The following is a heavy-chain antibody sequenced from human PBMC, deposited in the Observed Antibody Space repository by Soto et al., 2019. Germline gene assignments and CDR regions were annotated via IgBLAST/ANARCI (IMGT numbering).Heavy chain of an antibody. CDR2: IKQDGSEK. V-gene: IGHV3-7*01. CDR1: GFTFSSYW. CDR3: ARDRFGTSLIGPYYFDY. Sequence: GGSLRLSCAASGFTFSSYWMSWVRQAPGKGLEWVANIKQDGSEKYYVDSVKGRFTISRDNAKNSLYLQMNSLRAEDTAVYYCARDRFGTSLIGPYYFDYWGQGTLVTVSS. D-gene: IGHD2-2*01. J-gene: IGHJ4*02.